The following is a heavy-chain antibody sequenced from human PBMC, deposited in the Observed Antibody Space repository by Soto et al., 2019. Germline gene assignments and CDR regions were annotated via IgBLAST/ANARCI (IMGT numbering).Heavy chain of an antibody. CDR2: MNPNSGNT. CDR3: ARSSETYDSWSGYYLGNYYYYYMDV. CDR1: GYTFTSYD. D-gene: IGHD3-3*01. V-gene: IGHV1-8*01. J-gene: IGHJ6*03. Sequence: ASVKVSCKASGYTFTSYDINWVRQATGQGLEWMGWMNPNSGNTGYAQKFQGRVTMTRNTSISTAYMELSSLRSEDTAVYYCARSSETYDSWSGYYLGNYYYYYMDVWG.